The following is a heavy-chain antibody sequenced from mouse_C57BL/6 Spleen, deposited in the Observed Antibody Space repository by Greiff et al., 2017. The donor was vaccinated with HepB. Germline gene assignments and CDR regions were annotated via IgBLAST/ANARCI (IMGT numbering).Heavy chain of an antibody. D-gene: IGHD2-2*01. Sequence: VKLVESGAELVKPGASVKISCKASGYAFSSYWMNWVKQRPGKGLEWIGQIYPGDGDTNYNGKFKGKATLTADKSSSTAYMQLSSLTSEDSAVYFCARKGGGYPYYFDYWGQGTTLTVSS. CDR1: GYAFSSYW. CDR3: ARKGGGYPYYFDY. V-gene: IGHV1-80*01. J-gene: IGHJ2*01. CDR2: IYPGDGDT.